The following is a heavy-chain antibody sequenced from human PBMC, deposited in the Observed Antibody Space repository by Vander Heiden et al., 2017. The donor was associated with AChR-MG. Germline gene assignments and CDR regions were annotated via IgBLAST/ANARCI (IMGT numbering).Heavy chain of an antibody. J-gene: IGHJ6*02. D-gene: IGHD3-10*01. CDR1: GFTFSSDS. V-gene: IGHV3-21*01. Sequence: EVQLVESGGGLVKPGGSLRLSCAASGFTFSSDSMNWVRQAPGKGLEWVSSISSSSSYIYYADSVKGRFTISRDNAKNSLYLQMNSLRAEDTAVYYCARDRWTTMVRGVGGGYGMDVWGQGTTVTVSS. CDR2: ISSSSSYI. CDR3: ARDRWTTMVRGVGGGYGMDV.